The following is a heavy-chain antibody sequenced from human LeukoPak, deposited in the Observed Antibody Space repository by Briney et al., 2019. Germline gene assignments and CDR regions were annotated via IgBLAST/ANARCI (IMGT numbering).Heavy chain of an antibody. CDR2: FHPGDSDT. D-gene: IGHD3-10*01. J-gene: IGHJ4*02. CDR1: GYSFTSYW. Sequence: GESLKISCKGSGYSFTSYWIVWVRQMPGKGLEWMGIFHPGDSDTRYRPSFQGQVTISADKSISTAYLQWSSLKASDTAMYYCAKGTLVGGFDYWGQGTLVTVSS. CDR3: AKGTLVGGFDY. V-gene: IGHV5-51*01.